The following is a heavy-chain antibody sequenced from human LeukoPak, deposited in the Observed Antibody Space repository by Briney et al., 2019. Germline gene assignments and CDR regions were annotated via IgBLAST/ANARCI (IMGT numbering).Heavy chain of an antibody. D-gene: IGHD6-13*01. V-gene: IGHV4-34*01. CDR3: ARESSSSWPYYYYYYMDV. Sequence: SETLSLTCAVYGGSFSGYYWSWIRQPPGKGLEWIGEINHGGSTNYNPSLKSRVTISVDTSKNQFSLKLSSVTAADTAVYYCARESSSSWPYYYYYYMDVWGKGTTVTVSS. CDR2: INHGGST. CDR1: GGSFSGYY. J-gene: IGHJ6*03.